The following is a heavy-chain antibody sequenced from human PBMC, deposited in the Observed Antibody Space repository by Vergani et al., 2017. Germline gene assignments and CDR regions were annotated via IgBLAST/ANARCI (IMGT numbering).Heavy chain of an antibody. CDR3: AREGGSLLSHKYYAMDV. CDR2: INTDDGKT. J-gene: IGHJ6*01. Sequence: QVLLVQSGAEVKKPGASVRVSCKTSGYTFTNYYIHWVRQAPGQGLEWMGWINTDDGKTDFAQKIQGRVTLTIDTSTSTAYMELRSLISDDTAIYYCAREGGSLLSHKYYAMDVWGQGTTVSVSS. D-gene: IGHD2-21*01. V-gene: IGHV1-2*02. CDR1: GYTFTNYY.